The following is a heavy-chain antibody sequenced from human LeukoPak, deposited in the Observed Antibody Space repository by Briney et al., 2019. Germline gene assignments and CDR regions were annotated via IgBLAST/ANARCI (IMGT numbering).Heavy chain of an antibody. V-gene: IGHV7-4-1*02. CDR1: GYTFTSYA. CDR2: INTNTGNP. Sequence: ASVKVSCKASGYTFTSYAMNWVRQAPGQGLEWMGWINTNTGNPTYAQGFTGRFVFSLDTSVSTAYLQISSLKAEDTAVYYCARRLYCTNGVCYGELGFDPWGQGTLVTVSS. CDR3: ARRLYCTNGVCYGELGFDP. D-gene: IGHD2-8*01. J-gene: IGHJ5*02.